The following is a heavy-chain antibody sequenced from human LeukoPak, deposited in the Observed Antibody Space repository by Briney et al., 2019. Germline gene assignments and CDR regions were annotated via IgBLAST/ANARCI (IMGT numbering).Heavy chain of an antibody. CDR1: GVSISSSTSY. CDR3: ARSQVVAATPSFDY. J-gene: IGHJ4*02. CDR2: IYYSGST. V-gene: IGHV4-39*07. Sequence: SETLSLTCTVSGVSISSSTSYWGWIRQPPGKGLEWIGTIYYSGSTFYNPSLKSRVTISIDTSKNQFSLNLSSVTAADTAVYYCARSQVVAATPSFDYWGQGTLVTVSS. D-gene: IGHD2-15*01.